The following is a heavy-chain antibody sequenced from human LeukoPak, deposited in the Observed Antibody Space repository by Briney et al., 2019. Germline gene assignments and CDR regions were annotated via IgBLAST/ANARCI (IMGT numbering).Heavy chain of an antibody. V-gene: IGHV3-11*01. CDR1: GFTPSDYY. J-gene: IGHJ3*02. Sequence: GGSLTLSCAASGFTPSDYYMSWIRQAPGKGLEWVSYISSSGSTIYYADSVKGRFTISRDKAKNSLFLQMNSLRAEDTAVYSCARYSSDRALDIWGQGTMVTVSS. CDR3: ARYSSDRALDI. D-gene: IGHD6-19*01. CDR2: ISSSGSTI.